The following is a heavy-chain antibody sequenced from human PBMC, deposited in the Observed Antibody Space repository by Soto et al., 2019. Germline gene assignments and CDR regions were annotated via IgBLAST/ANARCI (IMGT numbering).Heavy chain of an antibody. CDR2: IWYDGSNK. V-gene: IGHV3-33*01. J-gene: IGHJ6*02. CDR1: GFTFSSYG. D-gene: IGHD6-13*01. CDR3: ARSLIAAAGLYYYYYYGMDV. Sequence: GGSLRLSCAASGFTFSSYGMHWVRQAPGKGLEWVAVIWYDGSNKYYADSVKGRFTISRDNSKNTLYLQMNSLRAEDTAVYYCARSLIAAAGLYYYYYYGMDVWGQGTTVTVSS.